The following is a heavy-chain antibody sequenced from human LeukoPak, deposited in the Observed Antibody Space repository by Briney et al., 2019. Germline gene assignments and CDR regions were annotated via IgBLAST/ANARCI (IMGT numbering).Heavy chain of an antibody. CDR2: IKQDGSEK. D-gene: IGHD5-18*01. CDR3: AKDIGGRYSYGHFDY. J-gene: IGHJ4*02. Sequence: GGSLRLSCAASGFTFSSYGMHWVRQAPGKGLEWVANIKQDGSEKYYVDSVKGRFTISRDNAKNSLYLQMNSLRAEDTAVYYCAKDIGGRYSYGHFDYWGQGTLVTVSS. CDR1: GFTFSSYG. V-gene: IGHV3-7*01.